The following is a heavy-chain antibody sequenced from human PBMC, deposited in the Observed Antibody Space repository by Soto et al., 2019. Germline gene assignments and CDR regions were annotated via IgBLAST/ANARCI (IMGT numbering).Heavy chain of an antibody. CDR3: AKVALKLYYYYGMDV. CDR1: GFTFSSYG. V-gene: IGHV3-30*18. J-gene: IGHJ6*02. Sequence: GGSLRLSCAASGFTFSSYGMHWVRQAPGKGLEWVAVISYDGSNKYYADSVKGRFTISRDNSKNTLYLQMNSLRAEDTAVYYCAKVALKLYYYYGMDVWGQGTTVTIS. CDR2: ISYDGSNK.